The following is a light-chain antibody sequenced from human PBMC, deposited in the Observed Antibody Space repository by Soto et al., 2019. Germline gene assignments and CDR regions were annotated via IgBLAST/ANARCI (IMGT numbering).Light chain of an antibody. CDR2: AAS. Sequence: DIQMTQSPSSLSAPVGDRVTITCRASQSISSYLNWYQQKPGKAPKLLIYAASSLQIGVPSRFSGSGSGTDFTLTISSLQPEDFATYYCQQSYSTLITFGQGTRLEI. V-gene: IGKV1-39*01. CDR3: QQSYSTLIT. J-gene: IGKJ5*01. CDR1: QSISSY.